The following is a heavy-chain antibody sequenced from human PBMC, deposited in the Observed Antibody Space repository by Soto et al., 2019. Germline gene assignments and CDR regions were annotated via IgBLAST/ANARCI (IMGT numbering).Heavy chain of an antibody. CDR1: GGSISGSY. V-gene: IGHV4-59*01. Sequence: LSLTFTVSGGSISGSYWSWIRQTPGKVLEWVGYIHYSGSTNYSPSLKSRVTMPVDSAKNQFSLQLSSVTAADTAVYFCTKYRRTDAEGYSFEYWGQGALVRVSS. CDR2: IHYSGST. CDR3: TKYRRTDAEGYSFEY. J-gene: IGHJ4*02. D-gene: IGHD2-15*01.